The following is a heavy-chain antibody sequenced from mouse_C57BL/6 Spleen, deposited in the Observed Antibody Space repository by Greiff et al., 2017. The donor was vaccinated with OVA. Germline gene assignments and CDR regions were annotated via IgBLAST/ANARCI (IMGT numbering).Heavy chain of an antibody. CDR1: GYSFTDYN. CDR2: INPNYGTT. J-gene: IGHJ4*01. D-gene: IGHD1-1*01. Sequence: QLQESGPELVKPGASVKISCKASGYSFTDYNMNWVKQSNGKSLEWIGVINPNYGTTSYNQKFKGKATLTVDQSSSTAYMQLNSLTSEDSAVYYCARRGYYYGSSYVRAMDYWGQGTSVTVSS. V-gene: IGHV1-39*01. CDR3: ARRGYYYGSSYVRAMDY.